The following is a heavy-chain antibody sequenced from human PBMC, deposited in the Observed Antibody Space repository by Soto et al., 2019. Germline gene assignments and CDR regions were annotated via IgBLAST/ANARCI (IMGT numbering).Heavy chain of an antibody. CDR2: INQDGSEK. CDR3: ARAPYGSGSSYYFDD. Sequence: EVQLVESGGGLVQPGGSLRLSCAASGFTFSSYWMSWVRQAPGKGLEWVAHINQDGSEKYYVDSVKGRFTISRDNAKKSLYLQMNSLRAEDTAVYYCARAPYGSGSSYYFDDWGQGTLVTVSS. J-gene: IGHJ4*02. V-gene: IGHV3-7*03. D-gene: IGHD3-10*01. CDR1: GFTFSSYW.